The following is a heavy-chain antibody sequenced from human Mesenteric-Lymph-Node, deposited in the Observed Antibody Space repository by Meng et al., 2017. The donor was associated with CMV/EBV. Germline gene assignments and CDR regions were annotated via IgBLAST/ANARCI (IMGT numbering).Heavy chain of an antibody. J-gene: IGHJ4*02. D-gene: IGHD3-10*01. Sequence: SETLSLTCTVSGGSISSYYWGWIRQPPGKGLEWIGTIYHSGSTYYNRSLKSRVTMSVDTSKNQFSLRLSSVTAADTAVYYCARDGVLGKGRDYWGQGTLVTVSS. CDR3: ARDGVLGKGRDY. CDR1: GGSISSYY. V-gene: IGHV4-59*04. CDR2: IYHSGST.